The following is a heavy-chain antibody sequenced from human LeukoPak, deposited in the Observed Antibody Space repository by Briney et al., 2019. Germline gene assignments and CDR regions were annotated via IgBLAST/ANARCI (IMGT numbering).Heavy chain of an antibody. CDR3: ARESVVPAAISGY. CDR1: GYTFTGYY. Sequence: ASVKVSCKASGYTFTGYYMHWVRQAPGQGLEWMGWINPNSGGTNYAQKFQGRVTMTRDTSVSTAYMELSRLRSDDTAVYYCARESVVPAAISGYWGQGTLVTVSS. D-gene: IGHD2-2*02. V-gene: IGHV1-2*02. J-gene: IGHJ4*02. CDR2: INPNSGGT.